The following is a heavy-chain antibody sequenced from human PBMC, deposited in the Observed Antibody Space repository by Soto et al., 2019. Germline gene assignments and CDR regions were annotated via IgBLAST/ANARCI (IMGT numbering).Heavy chain of an antibody. Sequence: GGSLRLSCAASGFTFSSYGMHWVRQAPGKGLEWVAVISYDGSNKYYADSVKGRFTISRDNSKNTLYLQMNSLRAEDTAVYYCAKEGSGYPYYFDYWGQGTLVTVS. CDR1: GFTFSSYG. D-gene: IGHD3-22*01. V-gene: IGHV3-30*18. J-gene: IGHJ4*02. CDR3: AKEGSGYPYYFDY. CDR2: ISYDGSNK.